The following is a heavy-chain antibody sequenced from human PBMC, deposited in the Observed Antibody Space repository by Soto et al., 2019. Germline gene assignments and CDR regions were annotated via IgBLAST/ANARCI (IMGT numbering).Heavy chain of an antibody. Sequence: EVQLLESGGGLVQPGGSLRLSCAASGFTFSSYAMSWVRQAPGKGLEWVSAINGSGGSTYYADSVKGRFTISRDNSKNTLYLQMNSLRAEDTAVYYCAKLFGPYSSSSGFVYWGQGTLVTVSS. J-gene: IGHJ4*02. V-gene: IGHV3-23*01. D-gene: IGHD6-6*01. CDR1: GFTFSSYA. CDR2: INGSGGST. CDR3: AKLFGPYSSSSGFVY.